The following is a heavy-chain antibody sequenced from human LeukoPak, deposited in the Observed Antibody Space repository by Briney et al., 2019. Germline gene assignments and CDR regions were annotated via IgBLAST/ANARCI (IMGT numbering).Heavy chain of an antibody. Sequence: SETLSLTCTVSDVSISSYYWSWIRQPPPKGLQWIGCISYTGSATYSPSLKSRVTVSVDTSRNQFSLRMSSVTAADTAVYYCARGVTTGLDWFDPWGQGTLVTVSS. J-gene: IGHJ5*02. D-gene: IGHD1-1*01. CDR1: DVSISSYY. CDR3: ARGVTTGLDWFDP. CDR2: ISYTGSA. V-gene: IGHV4-59*01.